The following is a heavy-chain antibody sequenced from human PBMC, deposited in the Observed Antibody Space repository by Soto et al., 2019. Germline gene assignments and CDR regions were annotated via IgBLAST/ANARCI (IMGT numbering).Heavy chain of an antibody. CDR2: IHNSGTT. J-gene: IGHJ5*02. CDR3: ARDRRDWFDP. CDR1: GGSISSGGYY. V-gene: IGHV4-31*03. Sequence: QVQLQESGPGLVKPSQTLSLTCTVSGGSISSGGYYWSWIRQHLGKGLEYIGYIHNSGTTYYNPSLQSRVTISMDTSKNHFSLKLSTVTAADTAVYYCARDRRDWFDPWGQGTLVTVSS.